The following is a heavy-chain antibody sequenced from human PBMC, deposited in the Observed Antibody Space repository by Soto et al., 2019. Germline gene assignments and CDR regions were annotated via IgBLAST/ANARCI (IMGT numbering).Heavy chain of an antibody. V-gene: IGHV4-59*01. Sequence: QVQLQESGPGLVKPSETLSLTCTVSGGSISSYYWSWIRQPPGKGLEWIGYIYYSGSTNYNPSLKSRVTISVDTSKNQFSLKLSSVTAADTAVYYCARGRSSSSGWFDPWGQGTLVTVSS. CDR2: IYYSGST. D-gene: IGHD6-6*01. CDR1: GGSISSYY. J-gene: IGHJ5*02. CDR3: ARGRSSSSGWFDP.